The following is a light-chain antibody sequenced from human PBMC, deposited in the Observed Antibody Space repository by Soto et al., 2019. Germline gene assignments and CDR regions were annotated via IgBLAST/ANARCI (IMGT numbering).Light chain of an antibody. J-gene: IGKJ5*01. CDR1: QSVSSN. Sequence: IVMTHSPATLSVSPWQRFPLYFSSSQSVSSNLAWYQQRPGQAPRLLIYGASTRATGIPARFSGSGSGTEFTLTISSLQSEDFAVYYCQQYNNWPPITFGQGTRLEI. V-gene: IGKV3-15*01. CDR3: QQYNNWPPIT. CDR2: GAS.